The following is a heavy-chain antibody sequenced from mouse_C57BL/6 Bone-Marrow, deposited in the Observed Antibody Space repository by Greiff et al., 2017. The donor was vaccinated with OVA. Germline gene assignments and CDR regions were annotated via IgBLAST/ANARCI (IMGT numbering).Heavy chain of an antibody. V-gene: IGHV3-6*01. CDR3: ASETAQATY. D-gene: IGHD3-2*02. J-gene: IGHJ2*01. CDR2: ISYDGSN. CDR1: GYSITSGYY. Sequence: EVKLQESGPGLVKPSQSLSLTCSVTGYSITSGYYWNWIRQFPGNKLEWMGYISYDGSNNYNPSLKNRISITRDTSKNQFFLKLNSVTTEDTATYYCASETAQATYWGQGTTLTVSS.